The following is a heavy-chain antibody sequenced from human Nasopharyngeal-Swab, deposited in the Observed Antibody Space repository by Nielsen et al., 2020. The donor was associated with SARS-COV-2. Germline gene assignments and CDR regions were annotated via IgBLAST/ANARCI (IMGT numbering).Heavy chain of an antibody. CDR1: GFTFSSYG. V-gene: IGHV3-30*18. CDR2: ISYDGSNK. CDR3: AKIGGDSTELRAFDI. J-gene: IGHJ3*02. Sequence: GGSLRLSCAASGFTFSSYGMHWVRQAPGKGLEWAAVISYDGSNKYYADSVKGRFTISRDNSKNTLYLQMNSLRAEDTAVYYCAKIGGDSTELRAFDIWGQGTMVTVSS. D-gene: IGHD3-16*01.